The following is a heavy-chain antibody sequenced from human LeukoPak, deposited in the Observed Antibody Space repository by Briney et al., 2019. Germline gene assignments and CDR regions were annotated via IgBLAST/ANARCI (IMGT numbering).Heavy chain of an antibody. V-gene: IGHV1-69*13. J-gene: IGHJ4*02. D-gene: IGHD3-9*01. CDR2: IIPIFGTA. CDR1: GGTFSSYA. Sequence: SVKVSCKASGGTFSSYAISWVRQAPGQGLEWMGGIIPIFGTANYAQKFQGRVTITADESTSTAYMELSSLRSEDTAVYYCARVGRVLRYFDWSPDFDYWGQGTLVTVSS. CDR3: ARVGRVLRYFDWSPDFDY.